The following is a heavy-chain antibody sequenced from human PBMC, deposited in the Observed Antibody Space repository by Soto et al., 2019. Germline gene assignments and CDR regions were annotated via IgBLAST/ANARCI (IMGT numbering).Heavy chain of an antibody. CDR2: ISGSGGST. J-gene: IGHJ3*02. V-gene: IGHV3-23*01. D-gene: IGHD2-15*01. CDR3: AKDKHIVVVVAATLAAFDI. CDR1: GFTFSSYA. Sequence: WGSLRLSCAASGFTFSSYALSWVRQAPGKGLEWVSAISGSGGSTYYADSVKGRFTISRDNSKNTLYLQMNSLRAEDTAVYYCAKDKHIVVVVAATLAAFDIWGQGTMVTVSS.